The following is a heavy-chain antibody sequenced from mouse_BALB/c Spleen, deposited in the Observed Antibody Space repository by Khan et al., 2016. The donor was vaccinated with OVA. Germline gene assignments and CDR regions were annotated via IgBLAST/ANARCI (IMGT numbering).Heavy chain of an antibody. CDR3: SRGGGGNRFAY. V-gene: IGHV1S137*01. CDR2: ISTYYGHA. CDR1: GYTFTDFT. Sequence: VQLQQSGAELVRPGVSVKISCKGSGYTFTDFTMHWVKQSQAMRLEWIGVISTYYGHATYNQKFKDKATMTVDKSSSTAYMELARLTSEDSAIXYCSRGGGGNRFAYWGQGTLVTVSA. J-gene: IGHJ3*01.